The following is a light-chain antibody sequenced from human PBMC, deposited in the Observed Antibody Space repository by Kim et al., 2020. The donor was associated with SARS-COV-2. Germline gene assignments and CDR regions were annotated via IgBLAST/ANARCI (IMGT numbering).Light chain of an antibody. Sequence: EIVLTQSPGTLSLSPGERATLSCRASQSVGNSYLAWYQQNPGQAPRLLIYGASSRAAGIPDRFSGSGSGTDFTLTISRLEPEDFAVYYCQQCGSSPLTFGGGTKVDIK. CDR1: QSVGNSY. V-gene: IGKV3-20*01. J-gene: IGKJ4*01. CDR2: GAS. CDR3: QQCGSSPLT.